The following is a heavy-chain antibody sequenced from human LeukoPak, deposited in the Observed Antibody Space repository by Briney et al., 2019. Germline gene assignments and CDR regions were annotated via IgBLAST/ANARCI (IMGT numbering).Heavy chain of an antibody. J-gene: IGHJ4*02. D-gene: IGHD6-19*01. CDR3: VRDSSGSY. V-gene: IGHV3-74*01. Sequence: ETLSLTCAVSGGSISSSNWWSWVRQAPGKGLVWVSRISVDGNTIDYADSVKGRFTISRDNAENTLYLQMDSLRDEDTAVYYCVRDSSGSYWGQGTLVTVSS. CDR2: ISVDGNTI. CDR1: GGSISSSNW.